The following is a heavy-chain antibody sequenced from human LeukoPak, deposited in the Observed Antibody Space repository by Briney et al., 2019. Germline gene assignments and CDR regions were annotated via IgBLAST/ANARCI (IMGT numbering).Heavy chain of an antibody. CDR2: IIQSGVT. CDR3: ARGNRAGYNFDY. Sequence: KSSETLSLTCAVYGGSFSDYYWSWIRQAPGKGLEWIGEIIQSGVTNYNPSLKGRATISIDTSKNQFSLKLSSVTAADTAVYSCARGNRAGYNFDYWGQGALVTVSS. CDR1: GGSFSDYY. V-gene: IGHV4-34*01. D-gene: IGHD5-24*01. J-gene: IGHJ4*02.